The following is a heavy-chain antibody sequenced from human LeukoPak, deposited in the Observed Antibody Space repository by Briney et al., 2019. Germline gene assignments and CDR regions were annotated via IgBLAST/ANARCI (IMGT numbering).Heavy chain of an antibody. CDR1: GFTFSSYG. Sequence: GGSLRLSCAASGFTFSSYGMHWVRQAPGKGLEWVAFIRYDGSNKYYADSVKGRFTISRDNAKISLFLEMKSLRAEDTAVYYCARSLYDSWTGYHHGSDIWGQGTMVTVSS. CDR2: IRYDGSNK. D-gene: IGHD3-3*01. J-gene: IGHJ3*02. V-gene: IGHV3-30*02. CDR3: ARSLYDSWTGYHHGSDI.